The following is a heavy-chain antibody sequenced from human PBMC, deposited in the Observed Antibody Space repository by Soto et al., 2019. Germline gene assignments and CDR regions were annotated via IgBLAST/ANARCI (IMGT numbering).Heavy chain of an antibody. D-gene: IGHD2-15*01. Sequence: KGLKQVAVILYDGSNPYYADSVKGRFTSSRDNSKNTVYLQMNSLRAEDTAVYYCERAPFFFFQAEDGIRDTVPVSAFLLNRSSDL. CDR2: ILYDGSNP. J-gene: IGHJ2*01. V-gene: IGHV3-33*01. CDR3: ERAPFFFFQAEDGIRDTVPVSAFLLNRSSDL.